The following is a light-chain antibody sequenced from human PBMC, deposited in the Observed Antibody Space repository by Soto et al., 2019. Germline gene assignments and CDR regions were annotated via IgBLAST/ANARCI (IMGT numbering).Light chain of an antibody. Sequence: EIVLTQSPATLSLSPGERATLSCRASQSVTSYLAWYQQKPDQAPRLLIYDASNRATGIPARFSGSGSGTDFTLTISSLEPEDFAVYYCQQRSNWPLTWTFGQGTKVDI. J-gene: IGKJ1*01. V-gene: IGKV3-11*01. CDR2: DAS. CDR1: QSVTSY. CDR3: QQRSNWPLTWT.